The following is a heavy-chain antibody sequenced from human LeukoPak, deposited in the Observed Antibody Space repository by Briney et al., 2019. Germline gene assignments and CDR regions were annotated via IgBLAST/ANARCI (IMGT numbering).Heavy chain of an antibody. D-gene: IGHD3-16*01. CDR2: INAGNGNT. V-gene: IGHV1-3*01. J-gene: IGHJ5*02. Sequence: ASVKVSCKASGYTFTNYAMHWVRQAPGQRLEWMGWINAGNGNTKYSQNFQGRVTITRDTSGTTAYMELSSLRSEDTAVYYCARGRVGYGWFDPWGQGTLVTVSS. CDR1: GYTFTNYA. CDR3: ARGRVGYGWFDP.